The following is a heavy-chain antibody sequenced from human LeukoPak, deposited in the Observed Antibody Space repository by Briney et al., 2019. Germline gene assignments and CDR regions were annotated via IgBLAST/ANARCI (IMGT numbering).Heavy chain of an antibody. Sequence: SETLSLTCTVSGGSISSYYWSWIRQPPGKGLEWIGYIYYSGSANYNPSLESRVAISVDTSKNQFSLKLSSVTAADTAVYYCARLRFGELFQDYWGQGTLVTVSS. J-gene: IGHJ4*02. CDR2: IYYSGSA. CDR3: ARLRFGELFQDY. CDR1: GGSISSYY. D-gene: IGHD3-10*01. V-gene: IGHV4-59*08.